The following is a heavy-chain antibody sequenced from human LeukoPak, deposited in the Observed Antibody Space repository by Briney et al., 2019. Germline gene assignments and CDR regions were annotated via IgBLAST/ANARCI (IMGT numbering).Heavy chain of an antibody. CDR2: VKSDGSDT. V-gene: IGHV3-74*01. J-gene: IGHJ4*02. Sequence: PGGSLRLSCAASGFAFNSCAMHWVRQAPGKGLVWVSRVKSDGSDTIYADSVKGRFTISRDNAKNTLYLQMDSLRAEDTAVYYCTTGIGNYYYYWGQGTLVTVAS. CDR3: TTGIGNYYYY. D-gene: IGHD3-10*01. CDR1: GFAFNSCA.